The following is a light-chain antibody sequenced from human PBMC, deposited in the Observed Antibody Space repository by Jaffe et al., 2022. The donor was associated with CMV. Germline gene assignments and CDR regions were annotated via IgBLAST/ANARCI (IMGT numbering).Light chain of an antibody. V-gene: IGKV1-39*01. Sequence: DIQMTQSPSSLSASVGDRVTITCRASQSISTYVNWYQQKPGKVPKLLMYAASSLESGVPSRFSGSGSGTDFTLNISSLQPEDFATYYCQQTYSAPWAFGQGTKVEIK. CDR3: QQTYSAPWA. CDR2: AAS. J-gene: IGKJ1*01. CDR1: QSISTY.